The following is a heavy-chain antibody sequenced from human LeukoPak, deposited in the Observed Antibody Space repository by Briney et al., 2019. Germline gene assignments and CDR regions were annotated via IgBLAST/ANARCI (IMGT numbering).Heavy chain of an antibody. J-gene: IGHJ4*02. CDR1: GGSISSSSYY. Sequence: SETLSLTCTVSGGSISSSSYYWGWIRQPPGKGLEWIGSIYYSGSTYYNPSLKSRVTISVDTSKNQFSLKLSPVTAADTAVYYCARETSGSYSTIDYWGQGTLVTVSS. CDR2: IYYSGST. CDR3: ARETSGSYSTIDY. V-gene: IGHV4-39*02. D-gene: IGHD1-26*01.